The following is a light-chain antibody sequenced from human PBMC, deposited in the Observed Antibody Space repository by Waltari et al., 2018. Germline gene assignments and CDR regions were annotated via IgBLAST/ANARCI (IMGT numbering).Light chain of an antibody. CDR2: KAS. Sequence: DIQMTQSPSTLSASVGDRVTITCRASERISNRLAWYQQKPGKAPKLLISKASRLESGVPSRFSGSGSGTDFVLTISSLQPDDCATYYCQQYYNYRTFGPGTKVEIK. CDR1: ERISNR. V-gene: IGKV1-5*03. J-gene: IGKJ1*01. CDR3: QQYYNYRT.